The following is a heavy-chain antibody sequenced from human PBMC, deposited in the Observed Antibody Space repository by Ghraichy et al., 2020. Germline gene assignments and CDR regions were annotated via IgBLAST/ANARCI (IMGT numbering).Heavy chain of an antibody. D-gene: IGHD1-26*01. V-gene: IGHV4-34*01. CDR2: INHSGST. CDR3: ARGVWELRQYFQH. Sequence: SETLSLTCAVYGGSFSGYYWSWIRQPPGKGLEWIGEINHSGSTNYNPSLKSRVTISVDTSKNQFSLKLSSVTAADTAVYYCARGVWELRQYFQHWGQGTLVTVSS. J-gene: IGHJ1*01. CDR1: GGSFSGYY.